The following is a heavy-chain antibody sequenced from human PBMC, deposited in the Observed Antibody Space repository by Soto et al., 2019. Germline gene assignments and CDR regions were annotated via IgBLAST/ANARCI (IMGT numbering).Heavy chain of an antibody. D-gene: IGHD1-26*01. CDR1: DGSFSDYC. J-gene: IGHJ4*02. V-gene: IGHV4-34*01. CDR2: ITQSGRT. CDR3: AGGSYPRTVGCTNPSH. Sequence: SETLSLTCAVYDGSFSDYCRTWIRQAPEKGLEWIGEITQSGRTNYNLPLNSRVTISADTSRNQFSLRLTSVTAADTAIYYCAGGSYPRTVGCTNPSHWGQGPLVTVSS.